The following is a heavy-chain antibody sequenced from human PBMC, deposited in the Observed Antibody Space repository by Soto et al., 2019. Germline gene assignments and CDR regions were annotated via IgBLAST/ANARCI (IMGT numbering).Heavy chain of an antibody. V-gene: IGHV3-23*01. D-gene: IGHD3-9*01. J-gene: IGHJ4*02. Sequence: EVQLLESGGGLVQPGGSLRLSCAASGFTFSSYAMSWVRQAPGKGPEWVSAISGSGGSTYYADSVKGRFTISRDNSKNSLYLQMNSLRAEDTAVYYCAKDRAGYNEVVCDYWGQGTLVTVSS. CDR3: AKDRAGYNEVVCDY. CDR1: GFTFSSYA. CDR2: ISGSGGST.